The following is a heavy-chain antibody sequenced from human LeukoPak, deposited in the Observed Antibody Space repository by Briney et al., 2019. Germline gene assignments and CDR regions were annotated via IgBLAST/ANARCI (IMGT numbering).Heavy chain of an antibody. Sequence: SQTLSLTCVVSGDSISSGGYSWNWIRQPPGKGLEWIGYIFHGGSTHYNPSLKSRVTISVDRSKNQFSLRLSSVTAADTAAYYCARAGGSSTYIYFDFWGQGTLVTVSS. V-gene: IGHV4-30-2*01. CDR2: IFHGGST. J-gene: IGHJ4*02. CDR3: ARAGGSSTYIYFDF. D-gene: IGHD2-2*01. CDR1: GDSISSGGYS.